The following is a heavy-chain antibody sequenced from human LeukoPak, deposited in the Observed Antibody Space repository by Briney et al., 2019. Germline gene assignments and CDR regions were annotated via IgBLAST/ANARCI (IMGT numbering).Heavy chain of an antibody. CDR3: SLGATTPGDY. J-gene: IGHJ4*02. V-gene: IGHV3-48*04. D-gene: IGHD1-26*01. CDR2: ISSSTYSII. Sequence: GGSLRLSCAASGFTFSSYSMNWVRQAPGKGLEWVSYISSSTYSIIKYAESVRGRFTISRDDAKDSLFLQMNSLRAEDTAVYYCSLGATTPGDYWGQGTLVTVSS. CDR1: GFTFSSYS.